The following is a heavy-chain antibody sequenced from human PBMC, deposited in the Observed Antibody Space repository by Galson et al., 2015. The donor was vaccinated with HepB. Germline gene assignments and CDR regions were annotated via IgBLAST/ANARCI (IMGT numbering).Heavy chain of an antibody. CDR2: ISAYNGNT. J-gene: IGHJ4*02. CDR3: ARILGVATFVDFDY. Sequence: SVKVSCKASGYTFTSYGISWVRQAPGQGLEWMGWISAYNGNTNYAQKLQGRVTMTTDTSTSTAYMELRSLRSDDTAVYYCARILGVATFVDFDYWGQGTLVTVSS. D-gene: IGHD3-3*01. CDR1: GYTFTSYG. V-gene: IGHV1-18*01.